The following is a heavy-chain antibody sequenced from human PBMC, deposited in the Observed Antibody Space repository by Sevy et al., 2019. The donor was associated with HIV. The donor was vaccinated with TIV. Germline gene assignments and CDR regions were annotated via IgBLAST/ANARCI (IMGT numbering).Heavy chain of an antibody. CDR1: GGSISSYY. Sequence: SETLSLTCTVSGGSISSYYWSWIRQPPGKGLEWIGYIYYSGSTNYNPSLKSRVTISVDTSKNQFSLKLSPVTAADTAVYDCARERGYNWNRGLYYGMDVWGQGTTVTVSS. CDR2: IYYSGST. V-gene: IGHV4-59*13. D-gene: IGHD1-20*01. J-gene: IGHJ6*02. CDR3: ARERGYNWNRGLYYGMDV.